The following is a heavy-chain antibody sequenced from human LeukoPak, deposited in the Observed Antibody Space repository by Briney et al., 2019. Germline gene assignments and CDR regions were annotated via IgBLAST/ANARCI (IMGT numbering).Heavy chain of an antibody. J-gene: IGHJ6*03. Sequence: RSETLSLTCTVSGGSISSSSYYWGWIRQPPGKGLEWIGSIYYSGSTYYNPSLKSRVTISVDTSKNQFSLKLSSVTAADTAVYYCARLRATMVRGVIIGNYYYYYMDVWGKGTTVTISS. V-gene: IGHV4-39*07. D-gene: IGHD3-10*01. CDR2: IYYSGST. CDR3: ARLRATMVRGVIIGNYYYYYMDV. CDR1: GGSISSSSYY.